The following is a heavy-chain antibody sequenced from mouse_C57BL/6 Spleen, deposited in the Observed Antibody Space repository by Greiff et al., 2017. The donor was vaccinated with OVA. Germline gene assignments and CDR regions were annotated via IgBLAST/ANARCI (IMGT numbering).Heavy chain of an antibody. CDR3: ASAFSGSSYWYFDV. J-gene: IGHJ1*03. Sequence: VKLMESGPGLVAPSPSLSITCTVSGFSLTSYAISWVRQPPGKGLEWLGVIWTGGGTNYNSALKSSLGILTDNSKSQVFLKINRLQTDDTARYYGASAFSGSSYWYFDVWGTGTTVTVSS. CDR1: GFSLTSYA. CDR2: IWTGGGT. V-gene: IGHV2-9-1*01. D-gene: IGHD1-1*01.